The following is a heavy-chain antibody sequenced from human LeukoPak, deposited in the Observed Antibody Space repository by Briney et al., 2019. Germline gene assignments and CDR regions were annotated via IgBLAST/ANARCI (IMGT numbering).Heavy chain of an antibody. CDR2: IYYSGST. CDR1: GGSISSYY. D-gene: IGHD3-16*02. V-gene: IGHV4-39*01. CDR3: ARTSMITFGGVIVIPENWFDP. J-gene: IGHJ5*02. Sequence: SETLSLTCTVSGGSISSYYWGWIRQPPGKGLEWIGSIYYSGSTYYNPSLKSRVTISVDTSKNQFSLKLSSVTAADTAVYYCARTSMITFGGVIVIPENWFDPWGQGTLVTVSS.